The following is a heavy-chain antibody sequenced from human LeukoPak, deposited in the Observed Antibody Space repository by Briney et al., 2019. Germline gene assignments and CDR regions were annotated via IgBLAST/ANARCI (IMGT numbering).Heavy chain of an antibody. CDR3: AKTPPSYGR. J-gene: IGHJ4*02. D-gene: IGHD4-17*01. CDR2: ISGDGATT. Sequence: GGSLRLSCAASGSTFSSYEMNWVRQAPGKGLEWVSLISGDGATTYYADSVKGRFTISRDNSKNSLYLQMNSLRTEDTALYYCAKTPPSYGRWGQGTLVTVSS. V-gene: IGHV3-43*02. CDR1: GSTFSSYE.